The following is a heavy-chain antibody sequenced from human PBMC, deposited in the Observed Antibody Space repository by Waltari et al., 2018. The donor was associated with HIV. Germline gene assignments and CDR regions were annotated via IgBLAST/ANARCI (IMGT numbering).Heavy chain of an antibody. D-gene: IGHD3-22*01. CDR3: AIFDRY. CDR1: GFTFSSYA. Sequence: EVQLLESGGGLVQPGGSLRLSCAVSGFTFSSYAMNWVRQAPGKGLEWVSAINGSGGSTYYTDSVKGRFTISRDNSKNTLYLQMNSLRAEDTAVYFCAIFDRYWGQGTLVTVSS. J-gene: IGHJ4*02. V-gene: IGHV3-23*01. CDR2: INGSGGST.